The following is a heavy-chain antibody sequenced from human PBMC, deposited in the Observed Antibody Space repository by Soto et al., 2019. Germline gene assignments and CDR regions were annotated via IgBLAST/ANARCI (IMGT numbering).Heavy chain of an antibody. CDR2: IIPIFGTA. D-gene: IGHD2-15*01. J-gene: IGHJ3*02. Sequence: QVQLVQSGAEVKKPGSSVKVSCKASGGTFGSYAISWVRQAPGQGLEWMGGIIPIFGTANYAQKFQGRVTITADKSTSTAYMELSSLRSEDTAVYYCASDSQDRAAKAFDIWGQGTMVTVSS. V-gene: IGHV1-69*06. CDR3: ASDSQDRAAKAFDI. CDR1: GGTFGSYA.